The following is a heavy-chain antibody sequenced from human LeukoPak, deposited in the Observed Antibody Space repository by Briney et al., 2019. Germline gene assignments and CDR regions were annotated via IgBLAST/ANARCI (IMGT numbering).Heavy chain of an antibody. CDR1: GFTFSSYW. D-gene: IGHD3-10*01. CDR2: IKQDGSEK. CDR3: ARKLLWFGELAFDY. J-gene: IGHJ4*02. Sequence: GGSLRLSCAASGFTFSSYWMSWVRQAPGKGLEWVANIKQDGSEKYYVDSVKGRFTISRDNAKNSLYLQMNSLRAEDTAVYYCARKLLWFGELAFDYWGQGTLVTVSS. V-gene: IGHV3-7*01.